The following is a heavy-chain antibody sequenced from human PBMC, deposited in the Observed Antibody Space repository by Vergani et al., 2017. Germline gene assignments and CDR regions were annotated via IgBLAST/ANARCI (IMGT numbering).Heavy chain of an antibody. V-gene: IGHV1-69*12. D-gene: IGHD5-24*01. CDR3: ARGRDGYNYYLGWFDP. CDR2: IIPIFGTA. CDR1: GVTFSSYA. Sequence: QVQLVQSGAEVKKPGSSVKVSCKASGVTFSSYAISWVRQAPGQGLEWMGGIIPIFGTANYAQKFQGRVTITADESTSTAYMELSSLRSEDTAVYYCARGRDGYNYYLGWFDPWSQGTLVTVSS. J-gene: IGHJ5*02.